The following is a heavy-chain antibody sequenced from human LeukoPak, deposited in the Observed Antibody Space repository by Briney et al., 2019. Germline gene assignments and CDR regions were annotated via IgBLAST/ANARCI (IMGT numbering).Heavy chain of an antibody. D-gene: IGHD6-19*01. CDR1: GYTFTSYG. V-gene: IGHV1-18*01. CDR3: ARASGYSSGHDYFDY. CDR2: ISAYNGNT. J-gene: IGHJ4*02. Sequence: GASVKVSCKASGYTFTSYGISWVRQAPGQGLEWMGWISAYNGNTNYAQKLQGRVTMTTDISTSTAYTELRSLRSDDTAVYYCARASGYSSGHDYFDYWGQGTLVTVSS.